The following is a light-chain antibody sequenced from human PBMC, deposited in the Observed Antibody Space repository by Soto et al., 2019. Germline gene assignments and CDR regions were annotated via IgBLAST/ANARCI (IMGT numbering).Light chain of an antibody. Sequence: EIVLTQSPGTLSLSPGERATLSCRASQSVSSSYLAWYQQKPGQAPRPLIYGASSMAIGIPDRFSGSGSGTDVGLTISRLEPEDFAVYYCQQYGSSPWTFGQATKVEIK. V-gene: IGKV3-20*01. CDR1: QSVSSSY. CDR2: GAS. CDR3: QQYGSSPWT. J-gene: IGKJ1*01.